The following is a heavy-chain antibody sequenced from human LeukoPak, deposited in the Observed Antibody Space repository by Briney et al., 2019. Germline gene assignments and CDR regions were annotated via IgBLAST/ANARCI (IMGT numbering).Heavy chain of an antibody. CDR2: MNPNRGDT. J-gene: IGHJ4*02. CDR1: GYTVTGYD. D-gene: IGHD2-15*01. CDR3: GRRRIDCSDTGCYVDY. Sequence: ASGKVSCKASGYTVTGYDIHWRGRARGQGREWRGWMNPNRGDTSYAQKFQGSVTMTRDTPINTAYMELSGLTSDDTAVYYCGRRRIDCSDTGCYVDYWGQGTLVTVSS. V-gene: IGHV1-2*02.